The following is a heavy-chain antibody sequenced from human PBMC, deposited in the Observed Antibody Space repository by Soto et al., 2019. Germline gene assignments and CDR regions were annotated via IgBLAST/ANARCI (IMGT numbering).Heavy chain of an antibody. CDR3: ARVLGSWSPGNYYYGMDV. CDR1: GYTFTSYA. Sequence: ASVKVSCKASGYTFTSYAMHWVRQAPGQGLEWMGWINAGNGNTKYSQKFQGRVTITRDTSASTAYMELSSLRSEDTAVYYCARVLGSWSPGNYYYGMDVWGQGTTVTVSS. J-gene: IGHJ6*02. D-gene: IGHD6-13*01. CDR2: INAGNGNT. V-gene: IGHV1-3*01.